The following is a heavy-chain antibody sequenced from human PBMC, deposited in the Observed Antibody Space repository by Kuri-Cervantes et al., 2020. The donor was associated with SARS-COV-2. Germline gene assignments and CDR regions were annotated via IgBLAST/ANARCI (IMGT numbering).Heavy chain of an antibody. V-gene: IGHV3-53*01. Sequence: GESLKISCAASGFTVSSNYMSWVRQAPGKGLEWVSVIYSGGSTYYADSVKGRFTISRHNSKNTLYLQMNSLRAEDTAVYYCAKDRGGYYGVWGQGTLVTVSS. CDR1: GFTVSSNY. CDR3: AKDRGGYYGV. D-gene: IGHD3-22*01. CDR2: IYSGGST. J-gene: IGHJ4*02.